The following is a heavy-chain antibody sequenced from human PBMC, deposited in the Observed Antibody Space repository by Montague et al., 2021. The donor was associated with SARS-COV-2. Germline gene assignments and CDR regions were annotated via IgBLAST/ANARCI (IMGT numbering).Heavy chain of an antibody. Sequence: SETLSLTCTVSGGSISSDYWTWIRQPPGKGLEWIGFVYYRGNTYYNPSLRGRVTISVDTSSNHFSLTLSSVTAADTAIYYCARHYDHSSHVDSWGQGTLVTVSS. CDR2: VYYRGNT. CDR3: ARHYDHSSHVDS. CDR1: GGSISSDY. J-gene: IGHJ4*02. D-gene: IGHD3-16*01. V-gene: IGHV4-59*08.